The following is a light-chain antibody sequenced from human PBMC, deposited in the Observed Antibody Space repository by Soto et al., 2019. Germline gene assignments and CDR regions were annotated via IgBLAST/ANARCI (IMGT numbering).Light chain of an antibody. CDR2: EVN. Sequence: QSALTQPASVSGSPGQSITISCTGTSSDVGGYDYDSWYQLHPGKAPKLMVFEVNNRPSGVSYRFSGSKSGNTASLTISGLQAEDEADYFCSSYSISTAYLFGTGTKVTVL. CDR3: SSYSISTAYL. CDR1: SSDVGGYDY. J-gene: IGLJ1*01. V-gene: IGLV2-14*01.